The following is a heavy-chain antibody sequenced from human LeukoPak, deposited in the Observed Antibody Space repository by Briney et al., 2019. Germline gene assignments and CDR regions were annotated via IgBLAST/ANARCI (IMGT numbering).Heavy chain of an antibody. J-gene: IGHJ4*02. CDR1: GGSISSYY. CDR3: ARDRCGGDCYASDYFDY. D-gene: IGHD2-21*02. CDR2: IYTSGST. Sequence: PSETLSLTXTVSGGSISSYYWSWIRQPAGKGLEWIGRIYTSGSTNYNPSLKSRVTMSVDTSKNQFSLKLSSVTAADTAVYYCARDRCGGDCYASDYFDYWGQGTLVTVSS. V-gene: IGHV4-4*07.